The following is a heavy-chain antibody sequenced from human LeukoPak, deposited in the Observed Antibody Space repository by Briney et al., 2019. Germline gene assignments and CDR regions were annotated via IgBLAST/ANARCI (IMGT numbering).Heavy chain of an antibody. CDR3: ARQGGLRPEYYSDY. CDR2: IYYSGST. D-gene: IGHD4-17*01. Sequence: PSETLSLTCTVSGGSISGYYWSWIRLPAGKGLEWIGYIYYSGSTNYNPSLKSRVTISVDTSKNQFSLKLSSVTAADTAVYYCARQGGLRPEYYSDYWGQGTLVTVSS. CDR1: GGSISGYY. V-gene: IGHV4-59*08. J-gene: IGHJ4*02.